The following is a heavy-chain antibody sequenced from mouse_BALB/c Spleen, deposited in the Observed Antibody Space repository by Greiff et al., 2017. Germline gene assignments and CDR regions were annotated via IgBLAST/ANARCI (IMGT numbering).Heavy chain of an antibody. CDR3: ARWGLRREFAY. Sequence: VHVKQSGAELVKPGASVKLSCTASGFNIKDTYMHWVKQRPEQGLEWIGRIDPANGNTKYDPKFQGKATITADTSSNTAYLQLSSLTSEDTAVYYCARWGLRREFAYWGQGTLVTVSA. D-gene: IGHD2-4*01. V-gene: IGHV14-3*02. CDR1: GFNIKDTY. CDR2: IDPANGNT. J-gene: IGHJ3*01.